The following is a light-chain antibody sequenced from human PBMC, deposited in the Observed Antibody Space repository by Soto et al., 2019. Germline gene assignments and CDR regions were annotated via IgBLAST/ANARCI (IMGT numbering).Light chain of an antibody. CDR2: QAS. J-gene: IGKJ1*01. V-gene: IGKV1-5*03. Sequence: DIPMTQSPATLSASVWDRVSITCRASQSISRQLAWYQQKPGKDPNLLIYQASNLETGVPSRFTGSGSGTEFTLTISSLQPHDLATYYCLQYQSYWTFGQGTKVEVK. CDR3: LQYQSYWT. CDR1: QSISRQ.